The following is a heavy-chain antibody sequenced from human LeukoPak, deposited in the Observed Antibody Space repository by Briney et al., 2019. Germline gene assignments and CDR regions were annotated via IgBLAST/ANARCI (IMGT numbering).Heavy chain of an antibody. V-gene: IGHV3-7*01. CDR2: IKQDGSEK. J-gene: IGHJ4*02. D-gene: IGHD3-16*01. CDR1: GFTFSSYW. Sequence: GGSLRLSCAASGFTFSSYWMSWVRQAPGKGLEWVANIKQDGSEKYYVDSVRGRFTISRDNAKNSLYLQMNSLRGEDTALYCCASGRQLGYWGQGTLVTVSS. CDR3: ASGRQLGY.